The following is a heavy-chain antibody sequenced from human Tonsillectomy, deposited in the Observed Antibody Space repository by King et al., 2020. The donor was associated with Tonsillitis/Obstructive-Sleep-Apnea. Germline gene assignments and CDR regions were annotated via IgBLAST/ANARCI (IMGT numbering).Heavy chain of an antibody. J-gene: IGHJ6*02. V-gene: IGHV3-48*03. CDR2: ISISGTTV. CDR1: GFIFSDYE. CDR3: ARRVPYYCMDV. Sequence: VQLVESGGGLVQPGGSLRLSCVASGFIFSDYEMNWVRQAPGKGLEWVSYISISGTTVHYADSVKGRFTISRDNAKNSLYLQMNSLRAEDTDVYYCARRVPYYCMDVWGQGTTVTVSS. D-gene: IGHD4/OR15-4a*01.